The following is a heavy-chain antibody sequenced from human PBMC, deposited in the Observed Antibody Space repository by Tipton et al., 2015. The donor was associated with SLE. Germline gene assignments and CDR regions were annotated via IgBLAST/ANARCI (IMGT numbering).Heavy chain of an antibody. D-gene: IGHD5-12*01. V-gene: IGHV3-23*01. J-gene: IGHJ6*02. CDR3: ARDRGYGGGMDV. Sequence: SLRLSCAASGFTFSSYAMTWVRQAPGKGLEWVSVISGSGGSTYYADSVKGRFTISRDNSKNTLDLQMLSLRVEDTAVYYCARDRGYGGGMDVWGQGTTVTVSS. CDR1: GFTFSSYA. CDR2: ISGSGGST.